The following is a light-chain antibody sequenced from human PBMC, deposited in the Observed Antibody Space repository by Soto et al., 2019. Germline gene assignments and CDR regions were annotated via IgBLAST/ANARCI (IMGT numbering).Light chain of an antibody. J-gene: IGKJ1*01. Sequence: DIRMTQSPSALSASVGDRVTITCRASQSISNYLNWYQQRPGKAPKLLIYGASSVQSGDPSRFSGSGFWTDFTLTISSLQPEDSATYYCQQTYSTKWTFGQGTKVEIK. CDR2: GAS. V-gene: IGKV1-39*01. CDR1: QSISNY. CDR3: QQTYSTKWT.